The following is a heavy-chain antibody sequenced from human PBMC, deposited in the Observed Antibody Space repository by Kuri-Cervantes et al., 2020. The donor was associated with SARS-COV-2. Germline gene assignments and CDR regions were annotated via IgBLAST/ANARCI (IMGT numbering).Heavy chain of an antibody. CDR3: ARARAHSGDDYYYHYGMDV. Sequence: SCAFSGGSISSGHYSWSWTRQPPGKGLEWLGSIYHNGRTYYNPSLNNRPTITVDRPNNQVSLKVTSVTAADTAVYYCARARAHSGDDYYYHYGMDVWGQGTTVTVSS. CDR2: IYHNGRT. D-gene: IGHD2-21*02. V-gene: IGHV4-30-2*01. J-gene: IGHJ6*02. CDR1: GGSISSGHYS.